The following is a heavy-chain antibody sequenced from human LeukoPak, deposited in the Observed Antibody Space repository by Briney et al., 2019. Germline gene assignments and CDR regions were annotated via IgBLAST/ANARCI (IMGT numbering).Heavy chain of an antibody. D-gene: IGHD3-3*01. V-gene: IGHV3-23*01. CDR1: GFTFSSYA. CDR2: ISGSGGST. CDR3: ARDLGSIRFLEWLLYAHYYYGMDV. Sequence: GGSLRLSCAASGFTFSSYAMSWVRQAPGKGLEWVSAISGSGGSTYYADSVKGRFTISRDNSKNTLYLQMNSLRDEDTAVYYCARDLGSIRFLEWLLYAHYYYGMDVWGQGTRVTVSS. J-gene: IGHJ6*02.